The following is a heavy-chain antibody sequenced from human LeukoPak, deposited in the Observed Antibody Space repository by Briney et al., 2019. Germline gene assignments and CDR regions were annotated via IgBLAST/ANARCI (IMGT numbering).Heavy chain of an antibody. J-gene: IGHJ6*03. V-gene: IGHV3-30*18. CDR1: GFTFSSYE. Sequence: PGGSLRLSCAASGFTFSSYEMNWVRQAPGKGLEWVAVISYDGSNKYYADSVKGRFTISRDNSKNTLYVQMNSLKAEDTAVYYCAKDRSGYDWGNYYYYYMDVWGKGTTVTVSS. CDR2: ISYDGSNK. D-gene: IGHD5-12*01. CDR3: AKDRSGYDWGNYYYYYMDV.